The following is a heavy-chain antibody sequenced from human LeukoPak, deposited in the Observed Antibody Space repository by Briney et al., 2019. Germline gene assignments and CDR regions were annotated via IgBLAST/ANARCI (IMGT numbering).Heavy chain of an antibody. CDR1: GFTFSGSA. J-gene: IGHJ4*02. CDR2: IRSKANSYAT. D-gene: IGHD3-22*01. CDR3: TTRDLYYYDSSGYYYYFDY. Sequence: GGSLRLSCAASGFTFSGSAMHWVRQASGKGLEWVGRIRSKANSYATAYAASVKGRFTISRDDSKNTAYLQMYSLKTEDTAVYYCTTRDLYYYDSSGYYYYFDYWGQGTLVTVSS. V-gene: IGHV3-73*01.